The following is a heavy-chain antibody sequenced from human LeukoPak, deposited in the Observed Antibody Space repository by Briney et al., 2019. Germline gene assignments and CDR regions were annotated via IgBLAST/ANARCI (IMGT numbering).Heavy chain of an antibody. CDR3: ARLPSGTYDGYYFDF. J-gene: IGHJ4*02. V-gene: IGHV4-4*09. CDR1: GASLKSYF. D-gene: IGHD1-26*01. CDR2: IFPSGTA. Sequence: PSETLSLTCTVSGASLKSYFWSWIRQPPGKGLEWIGYIFPSGTANYNPSLKSRLTMSVDTSKNQFSLKLTSVTAADTAVYYCARLPSGTYDGYYFDFWGQGTLVPVSS.